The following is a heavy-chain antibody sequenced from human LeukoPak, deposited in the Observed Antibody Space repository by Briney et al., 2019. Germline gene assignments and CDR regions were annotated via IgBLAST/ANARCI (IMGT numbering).Heavy chain of an antibody. CDR2: IRSKAHRYAT. V-gene: IGHV3-73*01. J-gene: IGHJ4*02. CDR1: GFTFNGSA. CDR3: TRRHYGDYVVDN. D-gene: IGHD4-17*01. Sequence: GGSLKLSCATSGFTFNGSALHWVRQASGQGLEWVGRIRSKAHRYATAYAASVKGRITVSGDDSKNMAYLQMNSLKTEDTAIYYCTRRHYGDYVVDNWGQGTLVTVSS.